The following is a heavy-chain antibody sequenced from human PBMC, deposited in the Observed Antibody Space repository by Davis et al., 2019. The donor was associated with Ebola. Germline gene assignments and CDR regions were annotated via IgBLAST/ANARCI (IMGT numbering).Heavy chain of an antibody. Sequence: PGGSLRLSCVASGFTFSSYVMHWVRQAPGKGLEWVAVIWYDGSNKYYADSVKGRFTISRDNSKNTLYLQMNSLRAEDTAVYYCARTGITMIVVVIPPDYWGQGTLVTVSS. D-gene: IGHD3-22*01. CDR1: GFTFSSYV. CDR2: IWYDGSNK. V-gene: IGHV3-33*08. J-gene: IGHJ4*02. CDR3: ARTGITMIVVVIPPDY.